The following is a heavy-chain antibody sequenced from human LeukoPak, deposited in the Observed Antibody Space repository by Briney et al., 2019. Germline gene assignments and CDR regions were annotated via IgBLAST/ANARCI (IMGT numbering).Heavy chain of an antibody. CDR2: INPNSGGT. Sequence: GASVKVSCKASGYTFTGYYMHWVRQAPGQGLEWMGWINPNSGGTNYAQKFQGRVTMTRDTSISTAYMELSRLRPDDTAVYYCARVRGTVGPRAFDIWGQGTMVTVSS. CDR3: ARVRGTVGPRAFDI. J-gene: IGHJ3*02. D-gene: IGHD4-17*01. V-gene: IGHV1-2*02. CDR1: GYTFTGYY.